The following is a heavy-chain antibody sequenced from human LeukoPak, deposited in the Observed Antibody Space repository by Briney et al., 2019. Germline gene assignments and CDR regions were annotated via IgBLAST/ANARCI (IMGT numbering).Heavy chain of an antibody. D-gene: IGHD3-22*01. Sequence: GGSLRLSCAASGFTFSSYEMNWVRQAPGKGLEWVSYISSSGSTIYYADSVKGRFTISRDNAKNSLYLQMNSLRAEDTAVYYCARIYYDSSGYYYYFDLWGRGTLVTVSS. CDR2: ISSSGSTI. CDR3: ARIYYDSSGYYYYFDL. CDR1: GFTFSSYE. J-gene: IGHJ2*01. V-gene: IGHV3-48*03.